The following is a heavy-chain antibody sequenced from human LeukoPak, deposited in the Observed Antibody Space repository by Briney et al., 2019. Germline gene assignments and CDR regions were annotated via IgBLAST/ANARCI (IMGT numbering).Heavy chain of an antibody. Sequence: GGSLRLSCKVSGFTVSSNYMSWVRQAPGKGLEWVSIIYSGGYTHYADSVKGRFAISRDSPKNTLYLQMNSLRAEDTAVYYCARDPDSSSWYYWFDPWGQGTLVTVSS. CDR3: ARDPDSSSWYYWFDP. CDR1: GFTVSSNY. CDR2: IYSGGYT. J-gene: IGHJ5*02. V-gene: IGHV3-66*01. D-gene: IGHD6-13*01.